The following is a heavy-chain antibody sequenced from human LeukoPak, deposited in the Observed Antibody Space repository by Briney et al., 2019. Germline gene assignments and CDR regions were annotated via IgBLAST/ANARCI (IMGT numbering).Heavy chain of an antibody. Sequence: ASVTVSYKASGYTFTSYGISWVRQAPGQGLEWMGWISAYNGNTNYAQKLQGRVTMTTDTSTSTAYMELRSLRSDDTAVYYCARPSTNYDYVWGSYRGDYVEYWGQGSLVTVSS. CDR2: ISAYNGNT. V-gene: IGHV1-18*01. CDR1: GYTFTSYG. CDR3: ARPSTNYDYVWGSYRGDYVEY. D-gene: IGHD3-16*02. J-gene: IGHJ4*02.